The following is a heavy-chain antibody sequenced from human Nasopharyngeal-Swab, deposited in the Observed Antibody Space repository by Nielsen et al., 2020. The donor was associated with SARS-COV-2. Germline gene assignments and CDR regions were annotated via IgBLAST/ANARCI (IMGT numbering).Heavy chain of an antibody. D-gene: IGHD4-17*01. CDR1: GFTFSGSA. V-gene: IGHV3-73*01. CDR2: IRSKTNSYAT. Sequence: GESLKISCAASGFTFSGSAMHWVRQASGKGLEWVGRIRSKTNSYATAYAASVKGRFTISRDDSKNTLYLQMNSLKTEDTAVYYCTTDLHDYGDYDYWGQGTLVTVSS. J-gene: IGHJ4*02. CDR3: TTDLHDYGDYDY.